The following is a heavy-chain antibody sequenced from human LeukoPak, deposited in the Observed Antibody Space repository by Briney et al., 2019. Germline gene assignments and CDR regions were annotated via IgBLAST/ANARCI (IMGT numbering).Heavy chain of an antibody. V-gene: IGHV3-21*01. D-gene: IGHD2-21*01. Sequence: GGSLRLSCTASGFTFSSYCLNWVRQAPGKGLEWVLSISSSSSYIYYAASVKGRFTISIDTAKNSLYLQMTGLRAEDTAVYYCARNEHIVVVYDAVDIWGQGTMVTVSS. CDR1: GFTFSSYC. CDR3: ARNEHIVVVYDAVDI. J-gene: IGHJ3*02. CDR2: ISSSSSYI.